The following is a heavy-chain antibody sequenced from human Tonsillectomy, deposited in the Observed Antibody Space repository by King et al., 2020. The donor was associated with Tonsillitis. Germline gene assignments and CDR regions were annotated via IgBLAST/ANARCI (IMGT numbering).Heavy chain of an antibody. J-gene: IGHJ5*02. Sequence: VQLVECGGRLVTPGGSLRLSCAASGFTFSSYSMNWVRQAPGKGLEGVSSIGGSSSDIYYADSVKGRFTISRDNAKNSLYLQMNSLRAEDTAVYYCGRDRSSHYGDAPFDPWGRGTRVTVSS. CDR3: GRDRSSHYGDAPFDP. CDR2: IGGSSSDI. CDR1: GFTFSSYS. V-gene: IGHV3-21*01. D-gene: IGHD4/OR15-4a*01.